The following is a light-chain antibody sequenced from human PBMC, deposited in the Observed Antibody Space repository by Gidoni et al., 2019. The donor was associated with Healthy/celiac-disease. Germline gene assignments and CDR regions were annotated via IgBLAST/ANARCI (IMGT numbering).Light chain of an antibody. CDR3: QQYGSSPGCS. CDR1: QSVSSSY. CDR2: GAS. J-gene: IGKJ2*04. Sequence: DIVLTQSPGTLSLSPGERATLSCRASQSVSSSYLAWYQQKPGQAPRLLSYGASSRATGIPDRFSGSGSGTDFTLTISRLEPEDFAVYYCQQYGSSPGCSFGQGTKVEIK. V-gene: IGKV3-20*01.